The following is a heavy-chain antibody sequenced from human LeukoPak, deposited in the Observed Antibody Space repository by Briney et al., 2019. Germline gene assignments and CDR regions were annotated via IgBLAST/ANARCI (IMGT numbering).Heavy chain of an antibody. J-gene: IGHJ6*03. CDR1: GGSISNDY. CDR2: MYHTGSS. CDR3: ARGPQRGYDNSAHNFIYYYYMDV. D-gene: IGHD3-22*01. Sequence: SETLSLTCTVSGGSISNDYWSWIRQPPGKGLEWIGYMYHTGSSSFNPSLKSRVTISLDTSKNQCSLRLSAVTAADTAVYYCARGPQRGYDNSAHNFIYYYYMDVWGKGTTVTVSS. V-gene: IGHV4-59*12.